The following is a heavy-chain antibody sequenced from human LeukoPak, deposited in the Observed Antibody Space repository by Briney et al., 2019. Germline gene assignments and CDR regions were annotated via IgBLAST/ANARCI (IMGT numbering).Heavy chain of an antibody. Sequence: PGGSLRLSCAASGFTFSSYGMHWVRQAPGKGLEWVAVISYDGSNKYYADSVKGRFTISRDNSKNTLYLQMNSLRAEDTAVYYCAKSIGTHDWGQGTLVTVSS. CDR1: GFTFSSYG. D-gene: IGHD1-1*01. CDR3: AKSIGTHD. J-gene: IGHJ4*02. V-gene: IGHV3-30*18. CDR2: ISYDGSNK.